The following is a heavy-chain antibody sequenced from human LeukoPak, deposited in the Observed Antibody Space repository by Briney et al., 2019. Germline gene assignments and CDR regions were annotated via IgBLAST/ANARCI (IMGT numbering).Heavy chain of an antibody. CDR1: GGSFSGYY. CDR2: INHSGST. CDR3: ARGRRVRGVTYNWFDP. J-gene: IGHJ5*02. V-gene: IGHV4-34*01. D-gene: IGHD3-10*01. Sequence: PSETLSLTCAVYGGSFSGYYWSWIRQPPGKGLEWIGEINHSGSTNYNPSLKSRVTISVDTSKNQFSLKLSSVTAADTAVYYCARGRRVRGVTYNWFDPWGQGTPVTVSS.